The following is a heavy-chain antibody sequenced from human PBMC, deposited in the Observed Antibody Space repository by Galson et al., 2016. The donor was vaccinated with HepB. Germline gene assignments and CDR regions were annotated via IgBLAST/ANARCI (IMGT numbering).Heavy chain of an antibody. D-gene: IGHD3-3*01. CDR1: GSSISTYY. V-gene: IGHV4-59*01. Sequence: ETLSLTCTISGSSISTYYWTWIRQPPRKGLEWIGYIYYSGATNYNPSLKSRVTISVDPSKKQLTLKLSSVTAADTAIYYCARATYYGPHYFDSWGQGTLVTVSS. CDR2: IYYSGAT. CDR3: ARATYYGPHYFDS. J-gene: IGHJ4*02.